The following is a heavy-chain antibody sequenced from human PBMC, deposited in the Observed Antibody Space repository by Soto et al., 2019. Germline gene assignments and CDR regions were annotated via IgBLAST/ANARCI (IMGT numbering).Heavy chain of an antibody. CDR2: IKSKTDGGTT. Sequence: GGSLRLSCAASGFTFSNAWMSWVRQAPGKGLEWVGRIKSKTDGGTTDYAAPVKGRFTISRDDSKDTLYLQMNSLKTEDTAVYYCTTDDYYYLFDYWGQGTLVTVSS. V-gene: IGHV3-15*01. CDR1: GFTFSNAW. D-gene: IGHD3-22*01. J-gene: IGHJ4*02. CDR3: TTDDYYYLFDY.